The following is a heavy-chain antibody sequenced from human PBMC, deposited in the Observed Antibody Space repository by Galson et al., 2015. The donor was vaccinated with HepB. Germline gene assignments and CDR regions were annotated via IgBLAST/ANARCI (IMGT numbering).Heavy chain of an antibody. Sequence: SVKVSCKASGYDFNKYGLSWVRQAPGQGLEWMGWVSGYDGSTNYAPKFQGRVTMTTQTSTGTTFMDMRSLRSGDTAVYFCARDSRLELQLNNCYSYGMDVWGQGTAVVVS. CDR3: ARDSRLELQLNNCYSYGMDV. J-gene: IGHJ6*02. V-gene: IGHV1-18*01. CDR1: GYDFNKYG. CDR2: VSGYDGST. D-gene: IGHD2-21*01.